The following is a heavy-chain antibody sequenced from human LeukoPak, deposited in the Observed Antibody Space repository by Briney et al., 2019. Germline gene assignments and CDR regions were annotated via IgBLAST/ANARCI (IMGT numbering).Heavy chain of an antibody. CDR3: TTGDSSSWYYFDY. V-gene: IGHV1-2*02. J-gene: IGHJ4*02. CDR1: GYTFTGYY. Sequence: ASVKVSCKASGYTFTGYYMHWVRQAPGRGLEWMGWINPNSGGTNYAQKFQGRVTMTRDTSISTAYMELSRLRSDDTAVYYCTTGDSSSWYYFDYWGQGTLVTVSS. CDR2: INPNSGGT. D-gene: IGHD6-13*01.